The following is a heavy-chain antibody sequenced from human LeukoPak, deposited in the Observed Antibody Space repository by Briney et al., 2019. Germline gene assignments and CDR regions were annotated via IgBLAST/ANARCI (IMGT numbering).Heavy chain of an antibody. Sequence: PSETLSLTCTVSGGSISSSSYYWGWIRQPPGKGLEWIGSIYYSGSTYYNPSLKSRVTISVDTSKNQFSLKLSSVTAADTAVYYCARYRQDYYYDSSGARPAFDIWGQGTMVTVSS. D-gene: IGHD3-22*01. CDR1: GGSISSSSYY. CDR3: ARYRQDYYYDSSGARPAFDI. CDR2: IYYSGST. V-gene: IGHV4-39*07. J-gene: IGHJ3*02.